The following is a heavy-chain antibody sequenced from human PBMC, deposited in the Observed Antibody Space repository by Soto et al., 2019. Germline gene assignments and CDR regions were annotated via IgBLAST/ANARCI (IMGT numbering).Heavy chain of an antibody. Sequence: PSETLSLTCTVSGASISAYAWSWIRQPAGKGLEWIGRLYSSGNTNYNPSFKSRLTMSADTSKNQFSLKLSSVTAADRAMYFCARYNSYAIDYWGRGTLVTVSS. D-gene: IGHD2-8*01. CDR1: GASISAYA. J-gene: IGHJ4*02. V-gene: IGHV4-4*07. CDR2: LYSSGNT. CDR3: ARYNSYAIDY.